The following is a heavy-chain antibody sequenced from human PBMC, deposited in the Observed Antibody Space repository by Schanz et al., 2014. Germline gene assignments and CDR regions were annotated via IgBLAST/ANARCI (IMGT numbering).Heavy chain of an antibody. J-gene: IGHJ4*02. CDR3: VNTDAGWRFDY. D-gene: IGHD6-19*01. CDR1: GFTFTTFA. Sequence: EQVLESGGGFVQPGGSLRLSCATSGFTFTTFAMTWVRQAPGKGLEWVSGISDRGDGTNYGDSVRGRFTISRDNSRNTVYLQMNNVGVDDTATYYCVNTDAGWRFDYWGQGTLVIVSS. CDR2: ISDRGDGT. V-gene: IGHV3-23*01.